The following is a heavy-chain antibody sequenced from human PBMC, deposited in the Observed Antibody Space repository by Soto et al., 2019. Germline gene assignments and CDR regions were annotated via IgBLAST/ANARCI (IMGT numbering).Heavy chain of an antibody. V-gene: IGHV4-59*12. CDR1: GGSISSYY. CDR3: AKDLTPYYDSSGYPNLNGMDV. D-gene: IGHD3-22*01. CDR2: IYYSGST. Sequence: PSETLSLTCTVSGGSISSYYWSWIRQPPGKGLEWIGYIYYSGSTNYNPSLKSRVTISVDKSKNQFSLKLSSVTAADTAVYYCAKDLTPYYDSSGYPNLNGMDVWGQGTTVTVSS. J-gene: IGHJ6*02.